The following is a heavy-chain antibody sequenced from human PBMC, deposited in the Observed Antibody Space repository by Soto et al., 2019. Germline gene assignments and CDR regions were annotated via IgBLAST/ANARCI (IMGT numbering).Heavy chain of an antibody. J-gene: IGHJ3*01. CDR2: SWHDGRLL. D-gene: IGHD2-21*01. CDR3: ARDWGACTPGECYSHGFDL. CDR1: GFTLDTYG. V-gene: IGHV3-33*01. Sequence: QGQLVESGGGIVQPGGSLTLSCAVSGFTLDTYGMHWVRQAAGQGLEWVAVSWHDGRLLDYEDSVRGRFTVFRDDSKNGLFLEMNGLRGDDTAVYYCARDWGACTPGECYSHGFDLWGQGTLGTVSS.